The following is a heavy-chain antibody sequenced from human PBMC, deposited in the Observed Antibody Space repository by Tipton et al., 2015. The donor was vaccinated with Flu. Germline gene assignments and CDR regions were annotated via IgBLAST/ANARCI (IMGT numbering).Heavy chain of an antibody. D-gene: IGHD2-15*01. Sequence: QLVQSGPEVKKPGASVKVSCKASGYTFTGYYMHWVRQAPGQGLEWMGWINPNSGGTNYAQKFQGRVTMTRDTSISTAYMELSRLRSDDTAVYYCAREGGYCSGGSCSPQYYYYYMDVWGKGTTVTVSS. CDR1: GYTFTGYY. CDR3: AREGGYCSGGSCSPQYYYYYMDV. J-gene: IGHJ6*03. CDR2: INPNSGGT. V-gene: IGHV1-2*02.